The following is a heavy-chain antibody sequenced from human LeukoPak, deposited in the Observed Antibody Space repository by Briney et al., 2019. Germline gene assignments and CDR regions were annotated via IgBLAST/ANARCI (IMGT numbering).Heavy chain of an antibody. CDR1: GFTFSSCW. CDR2: IKQDGSEK. CDR3: ARDHVVMPDEWDY. D-gene: IGHD4-23*01. V-gene: IGHV3-7*05. Sequence: GGSLRLSCAASGFTFSSCWMSWVRQAPGKGLEWVASIKQDGSEKYYVDSVKGRFTISRDNAKKSLFLQMNSLRAEDTAVYYCARDHVVMPDEWDYWGQGTLVTVSS. J-gene: IGHJ4*02.